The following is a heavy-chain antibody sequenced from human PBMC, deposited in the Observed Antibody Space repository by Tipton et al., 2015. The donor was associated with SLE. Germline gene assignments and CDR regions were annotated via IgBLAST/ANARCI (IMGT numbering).Heavy chain of an antibody. CDR3: ARLRSSSWDPFDY. CDR1: GFTFSSYE. D-gene: IGHD6-13*01. V-gene: IGHV3-48*03. CDR2: ISSSGSTI. J-gene: IGHJ4*02. Sequence: SLRLSCAASGFTFSSYEMNWVRQAPGKGLEWVSYISSSGSTIYYADSVKGRFTISRDNAKNSLYLQMNSLGAEDTAVYYCARLRSSSWDPFDYWGQGTLVTVSS.